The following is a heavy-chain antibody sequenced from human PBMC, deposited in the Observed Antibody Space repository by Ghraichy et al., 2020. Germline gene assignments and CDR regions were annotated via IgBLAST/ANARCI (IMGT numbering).Heavy chain of an antibody. CDR3: PRRYPYSAYLEDFDY. V-gene: IGHV4-39*01. CDR2: LDYRGRT. Sequence: SETLSLTCTVSGASFTSGSYYWGWIRQPPGKGLELVGSLDYRGRTYYNPSLESRVSISVDTSKNQVSLKVRSVTAADTAVYYCPRRYPYSAYLEDFDYWGQGTLINVSS. D-gene: IGHD3-22*01. J-gene: IGHJ4*02. CDR1: GASFTSGSYY.